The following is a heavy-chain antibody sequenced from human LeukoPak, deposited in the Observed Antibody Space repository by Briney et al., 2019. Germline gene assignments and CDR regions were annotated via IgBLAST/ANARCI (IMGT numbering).Heavy chain of an antibody. CDR3: TRRAARWQFDL. CDR1: GFTFSHHW. CDR2: IKHDGSET. V-gene: IGHV3-7*03. D-gene: IGHD5-24*01. J-gene: IGHJ2*01. Sequence: GGSLRLSCAGSGFTFSHHWMSWVRQAPGKGLEWVANIKHDGSETYYVDSVRGRFTVSRDNAKNSLYLQMSSLRAEDTALYYCTRRAARWQFDLWGRGTLLTVSS.